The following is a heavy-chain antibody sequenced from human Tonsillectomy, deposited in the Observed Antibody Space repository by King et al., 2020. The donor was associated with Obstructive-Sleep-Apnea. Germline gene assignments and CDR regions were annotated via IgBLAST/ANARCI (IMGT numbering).Heavy chain of an antibody. V-gene: IGHV5-10-1*01. CDR1: GYSFSSYY. J-gene: IGHJ4*02. Sequence: QLVQSGAEVKKPGESLRISCQGSGYSFSSYYITWVRQMPGKGLEWMGRIDPSDSDTNYSPSFQGHVTIAVDKSINTAYLQWSSLKASDAAMYYCAKEYSSSWSDDHWGQGTLVTVSS. CDR2: IDPSDSDT. D-gene: IGHD6-13*01. CDR3: AKEYSSSWSDDH.